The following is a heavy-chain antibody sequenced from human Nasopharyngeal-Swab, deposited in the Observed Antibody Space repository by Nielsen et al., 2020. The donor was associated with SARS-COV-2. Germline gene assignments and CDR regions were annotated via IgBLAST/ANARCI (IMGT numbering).Heavy chain of an antibody. D-gene: IGHD2-2*01. J-gene: IGHJ6*02. CDR3: AREGRVCSSTSCYEAWYYYYGMDV. Sequence: GESLKISCAASGFTFSSYSMNWVRQAPGKGLECVSSISSSSSYIYYADSVKGRFTISRDNAKNSLYLQMNSLRAEDTAVYYCAREGRVCSSTSCYEAWYYYYGMDVWGQGTTVTVSS. CDR2: ISSSSSYI. V-gene: IGHV3-21*01. CDR1: GFTFSSYS.